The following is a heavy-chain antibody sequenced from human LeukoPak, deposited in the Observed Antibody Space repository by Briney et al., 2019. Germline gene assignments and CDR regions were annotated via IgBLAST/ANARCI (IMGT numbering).Heavy chain of an antibody. Sequence: GGSLILSCAASGFSFSKYWVRWVRQGPGKGLAYVSGIRGDGRFTSYADSVKGRFTISRDNAKNTLYLQMSGLRVEDTAVYYCATERFDGFDMWGQGTMVTVSS. D-gene: IGHD6-25*01. CDR3: ATERFDGFDM. V-gene: IGHV3-74*01. J-gene: IGHJ3*02. CDR1: GFSFSKYW. CDR2: IRGDGRFT.